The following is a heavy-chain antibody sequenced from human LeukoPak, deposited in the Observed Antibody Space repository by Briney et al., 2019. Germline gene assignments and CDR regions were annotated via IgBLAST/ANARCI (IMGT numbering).Heavy chain of an antibody. J-gene: IGHJ4*02. CDR3: ARVSVKYGDYVSY. Sequence: GGSLRLSCAASGFTFSDYYMSWIRQAPGKGLEWVSYISSSGSTIYYADSVKGRFTISRDNAKNSPYLQMNSLRAEDTAVYYCARVSVKYGDYVSYWGQGTLVTVSS. V-gene: IGHV3-11*01. D-gene: IGHD4-17*01. CDR2: ISSSGSTI. CDR1: GFTFSDYY.